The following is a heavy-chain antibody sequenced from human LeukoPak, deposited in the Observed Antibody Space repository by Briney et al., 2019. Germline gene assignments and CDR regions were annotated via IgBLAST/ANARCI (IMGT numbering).Heavy chain of an antibody. V-gene: IGHV4-31*03. Sequence: SQTLSLTCTVSGGSISSGGYYWSWIRQHPGKGLEWIGYIYYSGSTYYNPSLKSRVTISVDTSKNQFSLKLSSVTAADTAVYYCARGLRGSTSCKLDYWGQGTLVTVSS. CDR2: IYYSGST. CDR3: ARGLRGSTSCKLDY. D-gene: IGHD2-2*01. CDR1: GGSISSGGYY. J-gene: IGHJ4*02.